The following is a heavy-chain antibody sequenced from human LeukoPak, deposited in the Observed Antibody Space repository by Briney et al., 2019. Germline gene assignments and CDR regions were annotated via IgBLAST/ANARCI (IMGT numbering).Heavy chain of an antibody. CDR3: ARGPGIVLGYCSSTSCYKVGDWFDP. J-gene: IGHJ5*02. V-gene: IGHV4-34*01. D-gene: IGHD2-2*02. Sequence: SETLSLTCAVYGGSFSGYYWSWIRQPPGKGLEWIGEINHSGSTNYNPSLKSRVTISVGTSKNQFSLKLSSVTAADTAVYYCARGPGIVLGYCSSTSCYKVGDWFDPWGQGTLVTVSS. CDR1: GGSFSGYY. CDR2: INHSGST.